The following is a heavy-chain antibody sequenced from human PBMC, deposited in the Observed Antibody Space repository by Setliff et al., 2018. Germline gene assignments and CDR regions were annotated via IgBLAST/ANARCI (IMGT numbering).Heavy chain of an antibody. D-gene: IGHD1-26*01. Sequence: ASETLSLTCAVSGYSISSGNYWGWIRQPPGKGLKWIGSISHSGSAYYNPSLKSRVTISLDMSKNQFSLKLSSVTAADAAVYYCANSAYLRELDYWGPGTLVTVSS. V-gene: IGHV4-38-2*01. J-gene: IGHJ4*02. CDR3: ANSAYLRELDY. CDR2: ISHSGSA. CDR1: GYSISSGNY.